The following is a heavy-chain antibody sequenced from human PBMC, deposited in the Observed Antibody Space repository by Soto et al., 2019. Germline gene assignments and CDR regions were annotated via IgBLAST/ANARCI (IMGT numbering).Heavy chain of an antibody. J-gene: IGHJ4*02. Sequence: SETLSLTCTVSGVSISSGGYYWSWIRQHPGKGLEWIGNIYYSGRTYYNPSLKSRVILSVDTSKNHFSLTLRSVTAADSAMYYCASVTGGDSEYSFDFWGQGALVTVSS. D-gene: IGHD2-21*02. V-gene: IGHV4-31*03. CDR2: IYYSGRT. CDR1: GVSISSGGYY. CDR3: ASVTGGDSEYSFDF.